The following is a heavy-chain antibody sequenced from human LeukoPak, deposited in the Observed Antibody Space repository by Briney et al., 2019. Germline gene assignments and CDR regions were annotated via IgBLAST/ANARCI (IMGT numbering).Heavy chain of an antibody. Sequence: GGSLRLSCAASGFTFDDYAMHWVRQAPGKGLEWVSGISWNSGSIGYADSVKGRFTISRDNAKNSLYLQMNSLRAEDTALYYCAEGIGGVIGGYDYWGQGTLVTVSS. CDR1: GFTFDDYA. V-gene: IGHV3-9*01. D-gene: IGHD3-16*02. CDR3: AEGIGGVIGGYDY. J-gene: IGHJ4*02. CDR2: ISWNSGSI.